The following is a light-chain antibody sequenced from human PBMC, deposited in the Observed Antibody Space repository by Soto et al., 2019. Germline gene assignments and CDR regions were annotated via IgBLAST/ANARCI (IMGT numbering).Light chain of an antibody. Sequence: QPVLTQPPSVSAAPGQKVTISCSGSSSNIGNNYVPWYQQLPGTAPKLLIYDNNERPSGIPDRFSGSKSGTSATLGITGLQTGDEADYYCGTWDSSLSSVVFGGGTKLTVL. CDR3: GTWDSSLSSVV. CDR2: DNN. J-gene: IGLJ2*01. CDR1: SSNIGNNY. V-gene: IGLV1-51*01.